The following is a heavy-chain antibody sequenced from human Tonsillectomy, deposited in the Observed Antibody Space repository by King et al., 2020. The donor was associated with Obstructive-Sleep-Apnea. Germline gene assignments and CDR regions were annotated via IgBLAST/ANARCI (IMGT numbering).Heavy chain of an antibody. Sequence: VQLVESGGGLVKPGGSLRLSCAASGFNFNNAWMSWVRQPPGEGLEWVGRIKTTTDGGTTDYAAPVKGRFTLSRDDSKNTVSLEMISQRAEDTAIYYCVIDYTYDSSTGHYSPAGTYWGQGTLVTVSS. CDR1: GFNFNNAW. CDR3: VIDYTYDSSTGHYSPAGTY. J-gene: IGHJ4*02. D-gene: IGHD3-9*01. CDR2: IKTTTDGGTT. V-gene: IGHV3-15*01.